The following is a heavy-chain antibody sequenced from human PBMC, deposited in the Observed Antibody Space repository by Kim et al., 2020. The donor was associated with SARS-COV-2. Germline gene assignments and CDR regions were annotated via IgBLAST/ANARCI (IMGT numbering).Heavy chain of an antibody. J-gene: IGHJ4*02. D-gene: IGHD3-16*01. CDR3: ATSWGNADY. CDR2: GGNT. V-gene: IGHV3-23*01. Sequence: GGNTNYIDSVKGRFPISRDNSKNTLYLQMNGLRAADTAVYYCATSWGNADYWGQGTLVTVSS.